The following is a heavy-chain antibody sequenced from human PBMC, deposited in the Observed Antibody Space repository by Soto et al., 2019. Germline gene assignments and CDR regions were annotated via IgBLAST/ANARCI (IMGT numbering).Heavy chain of an antibody. J-gene: IGHJ6*02. CDR3: AKSARTDSYGMDV. V-gene: IGHV3-30*18. CDR2: ISYDGSNK. CDR1: GSTFSSYG. Sequence: PGGSLRLSCAASGSTFSSYGMHWVRQAPGKGLEWVAVISYDGSNKYYADSVKGRFTISRDNSKNTLYLQMNSLRAEDTAVYYCAKSARTDSYGMDVWGQGTTVTVSS.